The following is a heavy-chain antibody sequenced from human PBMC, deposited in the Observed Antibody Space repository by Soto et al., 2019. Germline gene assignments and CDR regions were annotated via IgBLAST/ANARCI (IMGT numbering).Heavy chain of an antibody. J-gene: IGHJ4*02. V-gene: IGHV6-1*01. CDR1: GDSVSGNSAS. CDR2: TYYRSKWYN. Sequence: SQTLSLTCAISGDSVSGNSASWNWIRPSPSRGLELLGRTYYRSKWYNDYAVSVKSRITINSDTSKNQFSVQLNSVTPEDTAVYYGGRGPPGAGTDFDSWGQGTLVTVSS. CDR3: GRGPPGAGTDFDS. D-gene: IGHD6-13*01.